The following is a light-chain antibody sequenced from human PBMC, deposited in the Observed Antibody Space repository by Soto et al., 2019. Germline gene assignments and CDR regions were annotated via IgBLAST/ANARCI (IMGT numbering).Light chain of an antibody. CDR2: DVS. J-gene: IGLJ3*02. CDR3: TSYTSISTGV. CDR1: SSDVGGYNY. V-gene: IGLV2-14*03. Sequence: QPVLTQPASVSGSPGQSITISCTGTSSDVGGYNYVSWYQQHPGKAPKLMIYDVSNRPSGVSNRFSGSKSGNTASLTISGLQADDEADYYCTSYTSISTGVFGGGTKLTVL.